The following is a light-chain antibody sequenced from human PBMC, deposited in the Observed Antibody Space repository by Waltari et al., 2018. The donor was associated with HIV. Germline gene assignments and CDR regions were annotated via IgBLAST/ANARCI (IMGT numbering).Light chain of an antibody. CDR2: SAS. CDR1: QSVSNN. V-gene: IGKV3-15*01. Sequence: EIVMTQSPATLSVSPGERATLSCRASQSVSNNLAWYQQQPGQAPRLLIYSASTRATGIPARFSGSGSGTEFTFTISSLQSEDFAVYYCQQYDNWPLYTFGQGTKLEIK. J-gene: IGKJ2*01. CDR3: QQYDNWPLYT.